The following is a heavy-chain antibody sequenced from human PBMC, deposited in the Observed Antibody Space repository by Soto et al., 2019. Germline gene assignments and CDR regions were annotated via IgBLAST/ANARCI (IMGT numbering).Heavy chain of an antibody. CDR3: ARDVSPGSSSLYLDAFDI. D-gene: IGHD6-13*01. V-gene: IGHV3-7*05. Sequence: EVQLEESGGDLVQPGGSLRLSCAASGFTLSAYWMTWVRQAPGKGLEWVANINRDGSKKSYLDSVRGRFTISRDNVENSLYLQMDSLRADDTALYYCARDVSPGSSSLYLDAFDIWGQGTRVTVSS. J-gene: IGHJ3*02. CDR2: INRDGSKK. CDR1: GFTLSAYW.